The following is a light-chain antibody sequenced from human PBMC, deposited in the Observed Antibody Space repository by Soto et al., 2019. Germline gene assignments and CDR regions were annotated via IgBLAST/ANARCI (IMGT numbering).Light chain of an antibody. Sequence: DIQMTQSPSTLSASVGDRVTNTCRASQRISSWLAWYQQTPGKAPKVLIYKASSLESGVPSRFTGSGSGTEFTLTISSLQPDDFAAYYCQQYNTFSSFGGGTKVDIK. J-gene: IGKJ4*01. CDR2: KAS. V-gene: IGKV1-5*03. CDR1: QRISSW. CDR3: QQYNTFSS.